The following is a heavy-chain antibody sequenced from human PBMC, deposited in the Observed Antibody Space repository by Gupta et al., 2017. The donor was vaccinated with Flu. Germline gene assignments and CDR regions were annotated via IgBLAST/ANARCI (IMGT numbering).Heavy chain of an antibody. CDR3: ARDEKGAYCGGDCYLHY. D-gene: IGHD2-21*02. J-gene: IGHJ4*02. V-gene: IGHV3-74*01. CDR2: INSDGSST. Sequence: VQLVESGGGLVQPGGSLRLSCAAYGFTFSSYQLHWVRQAPGKGLVWVSRINSDGSSTYYADSVKGRFTISRDNAKNTLYLQMNSLRAEDTAVYYCARDEKGAYCGGDCYLHYWGQGTLVTVSS. CDR1: GFTFSSYQ.